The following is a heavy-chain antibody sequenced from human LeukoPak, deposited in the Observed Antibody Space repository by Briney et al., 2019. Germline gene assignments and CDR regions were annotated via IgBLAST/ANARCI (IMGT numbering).Heavy chain of an antibody. CDR3: AREEGRDGYNYGQVDY. V-gene: IGHV3-11*05. CDR2: ISSSSSYT. Sequence: GGSLRLSCAASGFTFSDYYMSWIRQAPGKGLEWVSYISSSSSYTNYADSVKGRFTISRDNAKNSLYLQMNSLRAEDTAVYYCAREEGRDGYNYGQVDYWGQGTLVTVSS. CDR1: GFTFSDYY. D-gene: IGHD5-24*01. J-gene: IGHJ4*02.